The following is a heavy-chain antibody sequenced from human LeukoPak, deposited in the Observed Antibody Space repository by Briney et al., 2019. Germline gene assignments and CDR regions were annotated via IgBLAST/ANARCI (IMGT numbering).Heavy chain of an antibody. CDR1: GYTFTNYA. D-gene: IGHD3-22*01. V-gene: IGHV7-4-1*02. CDR2: INTNTGNP. Sequence: ASVKVSCKASGYTFTNYAMNWVRQAPGQGLEWMGWINTNTGNPSYAQGFTGRFVFSLDTSVSTAFLQISSLKADDTAVYYCARDSPYDRRGFFPYWGQGTLVTVSS. J-gene: IGHJ4*02. CDR3: ARDSPYDRRGFFPY.